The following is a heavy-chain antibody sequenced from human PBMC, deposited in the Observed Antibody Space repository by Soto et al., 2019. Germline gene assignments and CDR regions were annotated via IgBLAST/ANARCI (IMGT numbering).Heavy chain of an antibody. V-gene: IGHV1-69*01. D-gene: IGHD2-15*01. CDR3: ARGGGSCYSECYYYGMDV. J-gene: IGHJ6*02. Sequence: QVQLVQSGAEVKKPGSSVKVSCKASGGTFSSYAISWVRQAPGQGLEWMGGIIHIFGTANYAQKFQGRVTITADESTSTAYMELSSLRSEDTAVYYCARGGGSCYSECYYYGMDVWGQGTTVTVSS. CDR2: IIHIFGTA. CDR1: GGTFSSYA.